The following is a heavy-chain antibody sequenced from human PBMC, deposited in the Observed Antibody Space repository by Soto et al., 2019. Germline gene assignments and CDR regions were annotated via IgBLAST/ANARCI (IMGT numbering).Heavy chain of an antibody. J-gene: IGHJ4*02. V-gene: IGHV3-30-3*01. CDR2: ISYEGSNK. CDR3: ASEWRHDGLDY. Sequence: WVAVISYEGSNKYYADSVKGRFIISRDNSKSTLYLQMNSLRAEDTAVYYCASEWRHDGLDYWGQGTLVTVSS. D-gene: IGHD5-18*01.